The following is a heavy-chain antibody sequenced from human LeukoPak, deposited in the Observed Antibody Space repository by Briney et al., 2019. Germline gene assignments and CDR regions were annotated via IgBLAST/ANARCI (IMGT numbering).Heavy chain of an antibody. J-gene: IGHJ6*02. CDR2: IYYSGST. CDR1: GGSISSSSYY. CDR3: ARWSGGYYYYYGMDV. V-gene: IGHV4-39*01. D-gene: IGHD3-3*01. Sequence: SETLSLTCTVSGGSISSSSYYWGWIRQPPGRGLEWIGSIYYSGSTYYNPSLKSRVTISVDTSKNQFSLKLSSVTAADTAVYYCARWSGGYYYYYGMDVWGQGTTVTVSS.